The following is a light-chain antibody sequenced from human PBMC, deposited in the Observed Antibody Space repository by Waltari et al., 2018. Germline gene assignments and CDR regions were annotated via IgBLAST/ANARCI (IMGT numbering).Light chain of an antibody. V-gene: IGKV1-39*01. CDR2: AAS. J-gene: IGKJ1*01. CDR1: QSIGSN. Sequence: DIQMTQSPSSLSASVGDRVTITCRKSQSIGSNLRWYQQKPGKAPNLLIYAASTLQSGVPPRFSASGSGTYCTLSISSLQPEDFAIDYCQQSYSSPRTFGQGTKVEVK. CDR3: QQSYSSPRT.